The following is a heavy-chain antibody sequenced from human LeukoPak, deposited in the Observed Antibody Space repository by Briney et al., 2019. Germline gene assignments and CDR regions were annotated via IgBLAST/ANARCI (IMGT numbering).Heavy chain of an antibody. V-gene: IGHV4-31*02. J-gene: IGHJ4*02. Sequence: LRLSCAASGFTFSSYAMSWVRQAPRKGLEWVGNIYYSGSTYYKPSLKSRVTISVDTSKNQFSLKLSSVTAADTAVYYCAKYYFASGFDSWGQGTLVTVSS. CDR2: IYYSGST. CDR1: GFTFSSYA. CDR3: AKYYFASGFDS. D-gene: IGHD3-10*01.